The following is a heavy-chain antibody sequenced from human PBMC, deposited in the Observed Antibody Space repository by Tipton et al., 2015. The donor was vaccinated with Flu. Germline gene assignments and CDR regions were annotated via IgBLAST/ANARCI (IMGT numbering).Heavy chain of an antibody. CDR1: GGSISSYY. J-gene: IGHJ4*02. CDR2: TYTSGST. V-gene: IGHV4-4*07. Sequence: TLSLTCTVSGGSISSYYWTWIRQPAGKGLEWIGRTYTSGSTKYNPSLKSRVTMSVDTSKNHFSLKLSSVTAADTAVYYCARGSGSGTYTIFDYWGQGTLVTVSS. D-gene: IGHD3-10*01. CDR3: ARGSGSGTYTIFDY.